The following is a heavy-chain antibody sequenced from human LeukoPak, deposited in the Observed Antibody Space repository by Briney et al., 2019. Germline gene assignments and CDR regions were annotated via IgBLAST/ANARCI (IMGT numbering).Heavy chain of an antibody. CDR2: ISYDGSNK. V-gene: IGHV3-30*18. J-gene: IGHJ4*02. CDR3: AKDRGSSGYSVGTYFDY. D-gene: IGHD3-22*01. Sequence: PGGSLRLSCAASGFTFSSYGMHWVRQAPGKGLEWVAVISYDGSNKYYADSVKGRFTISRDNSKNTLYLQMNSLRAEDTAVYYCAKDRGSSGYSVGTYFDYWGQGTLVTVSS. CDR1: GFTFSSYG.